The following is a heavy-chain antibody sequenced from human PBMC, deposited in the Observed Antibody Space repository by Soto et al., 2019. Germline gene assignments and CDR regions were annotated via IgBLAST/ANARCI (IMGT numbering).Heavy chain of an antibody. V-gene: IGHV3-30*03. CDR1: GFTFNTYD. CDR2: ISFDSRDQ. Sequence: GGPLRLACSASGFTFNTYDMHWVRQAPGKGLEWVAMISFDSRDQYYADSFKGRFTISRDNSKNTLYLQMNSLRAEDTAVYYCGRCTGTSCHLGADFWGQGTLVTVSS. J-gene: IGHJ4*02. D-gene: IGHD2-2*01. CDR3: GRCTGTSCHLGADF.